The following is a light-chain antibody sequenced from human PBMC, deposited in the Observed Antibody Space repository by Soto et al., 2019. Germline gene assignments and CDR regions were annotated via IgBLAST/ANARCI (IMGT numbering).Light chain of an antibody. CDR3: CSYTSSSTLV. J-gene: IGLJ2*01. CDR2: DVT. V-gene: IGLV2-14*03. Sequence: QSALTQPASVSGSPGQSIIISCSGTSSDIGGYNYVSWYQQHPGKAPKLMIYDVTNRPSGVSNRFSGSKSGITASLTSAGLQAEDEADYYCCSYTSSSTLVFGGGTKLTVL. CDR1: SSDIGGYNY.